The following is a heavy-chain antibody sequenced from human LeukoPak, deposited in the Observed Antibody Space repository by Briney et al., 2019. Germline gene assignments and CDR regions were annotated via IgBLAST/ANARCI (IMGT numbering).Heavy chain of an antibody. D-gene: IGHD3-3*01. Sequence: GASVTVSCKASGGTFSSYAISWVRQAPGQGPEWMGGIIPIFGTANYAQKFQGRVTITADESMSTAYMELSSLRSEDTAVYYCARAEMDLRFLEWSYYYYGMDVWGQGTTVTVSS. CDR3: ARAEMDLRFLEWSYYYYGMDV. CDR1: GGTFSSYA. V-gene: IGHV1-69*13. J-gene: IGHJ6*02. CDR2: IIPIFGTA.